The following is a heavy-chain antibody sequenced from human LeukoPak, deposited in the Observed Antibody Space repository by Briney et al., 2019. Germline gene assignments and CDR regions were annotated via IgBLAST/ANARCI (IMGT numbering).Heavy chain of an antibody. CDR2: IYHSGST. CDR3: ARDLGALAVAGSDALDI. Sequence: SGTLSLTCAVSGGSISSSNWWSWVRQPPGKGLEWIGEIYHSGSTNYNPSLKSRVTISVDTSKNQFTLKLTSVTAADTAVYYCARDLGALAVAGSDALDIWGQGTMVTVSS. D-gene: IGHD6-19*01. CDR1: GGSISSSNW. J-gene: IGHJ3*02. V-gene: IGHV4-4*02.